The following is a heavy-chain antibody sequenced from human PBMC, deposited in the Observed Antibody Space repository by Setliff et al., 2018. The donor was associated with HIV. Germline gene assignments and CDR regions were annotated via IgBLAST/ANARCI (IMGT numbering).Heavy chain of an antibody. J-gene: IGHJ3*01. Sequence: GGSLRLSCAASGFTFSSYSMNWVRQAPGKGLEWVSSISSSSSYIYYADSVKGRFTLSRDNAKDSLFLEMNSLRAEDTAFYYCARDPYWFDAFTVWGQGTMVTVSS. CDR3: ARDPYWFDAFTV. D-gene: IGHD3-22*01. CDR1: GFTFSSYS. V-gene: IGHV3-21*01. CDR2: ISSSSSYI.